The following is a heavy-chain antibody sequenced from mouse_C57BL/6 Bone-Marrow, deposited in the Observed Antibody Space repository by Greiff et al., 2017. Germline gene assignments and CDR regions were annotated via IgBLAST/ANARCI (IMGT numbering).Heavy chain of an antibody. D-gene: IGHD2-4*01. CDR1: GYTFTSYG. Sequence: QVQLKQSGAELARPGASVKLSCKASGYTFTSYGISWVKQRTGQGLEWIGEIYPRSGNTYYNEKFKGKATLTAEKSSCTAYMVLRSLASEESAVYYYSRGDYEGFAYWGRGTRVAVSA. J-gene: IGHJ3*01. CDR2: IYPRSGNT. CDR3: SRGDYEGFAY. V-gene: IGHV1-81*01.